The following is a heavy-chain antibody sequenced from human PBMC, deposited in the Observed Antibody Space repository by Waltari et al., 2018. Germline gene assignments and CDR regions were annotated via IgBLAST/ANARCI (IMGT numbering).Heavy chain of an antibody. CDR2: MNRMSGNT. CDR1: GYSFTSYD. V-gene: IGHV1-8*01. Sequence: QVQLVQSGAEVKKPGASVTVSCRASGYSFTSYDITWVRLAPGQGLGWMGWMNRMSGNTGYARKFQGRVSMTGDPSINTAYMELSSLTFDDTAVYYCARAVRNQLLSEYWGQGTLVAVSS. D-gene: IGHD2-2*01. J-gene: IGHJ4*02. CDR3: ARAVRNQLLSEY.